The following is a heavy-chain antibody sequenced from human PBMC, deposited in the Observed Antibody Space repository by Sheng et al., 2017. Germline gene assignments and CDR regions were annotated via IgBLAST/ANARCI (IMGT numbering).Heavy chain of an antibody. Sequence: QVQLQQWGAGLLKPSETLSLTCAVYGGSFSGYYWSWIRQPPGKGLEWIGEINHSGSTNYNPSLKSRVTISVDTSKNQFSLKLSSVTAADTAVYYCARGHCSGGSCYYIRHRVYGYWGQGTLVTVSS. CDR2: INHSGST. CDR1: GGSFSGYY. D-gene: IGHD2-15*01. CDR3: ARGHCSGGSCYYIRHRVYGY. J-gene: IGHJ4*02. V-gene: IGHV4-34*01.